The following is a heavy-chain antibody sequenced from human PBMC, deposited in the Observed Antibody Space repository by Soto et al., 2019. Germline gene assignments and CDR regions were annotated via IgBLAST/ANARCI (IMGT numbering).Heavy chain of an antibody. CDR3: ASGGGYCSGGSCD. J-gene: IGHJ4*02. CDR1: GGTFSSYT. Sequence: QVQLVQSGAEVKKPGSSVKVSCKASGGTFSSYTISWVRQAPGQGLEWMGRIIPILGIANYAQKFQGRVTITADKSTSTAYLELSSLRSEDTAVYYCASGGGYCSGGSCDWGQGTLVTVSS. D-gene: IGHD2-15*01. CDR2: IIPILGIA. V-gene: IGHV1-69*02.